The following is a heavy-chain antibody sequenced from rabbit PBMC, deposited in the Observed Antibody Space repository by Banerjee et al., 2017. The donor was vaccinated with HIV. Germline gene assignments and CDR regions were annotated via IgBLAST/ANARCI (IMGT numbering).Heavy chain of an antibody. CDR2: IYTGDGST. CDR3: AKEGGEISYYDL. V-gene: IGHV1S45*01. J-gene: IGHJ3*01. CDR1: GFSFSNRYV. Sequence: QEQLEESGGDLVKPEGSLTLTCTASGFSFSNRYVMCWVRQAPGKGLEWIACIYTGDGSTDYASWAKGRFTISKTSSTTVTLQMTSLTAADTATYFCAKEGGEISYYDLWGQGTLVTVS. D-gene: IGHD8-1*01.